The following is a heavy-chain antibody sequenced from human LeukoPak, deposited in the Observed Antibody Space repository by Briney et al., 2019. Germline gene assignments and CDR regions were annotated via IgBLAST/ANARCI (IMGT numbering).Heavy chain of an antibody. J-gene: IGHJ4*02. V-gene: IGHV4-61*02. CDR2: IYTSGST. Sequence: SETPSLTCPVSGCSISSGCYYWSLIRPPAGKGLELVGRIYTSGSTNYNPSLKSRVTISVDTSKNQFSLKLSSVTAADTAVYYCARGPYDFWSGYYGGVDYWGQGTLVTVSS. CDR3: ARGPYDFWSGYYGGVDY. D-gene: IGHD3-3*01. CDR1: GCSISSGCYY.